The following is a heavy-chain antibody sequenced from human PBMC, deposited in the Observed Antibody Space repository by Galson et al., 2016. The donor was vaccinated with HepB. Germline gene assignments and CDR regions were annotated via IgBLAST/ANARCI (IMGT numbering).Heavy chain of an antibody. J-gene: IGHJ5*02. CDR2: ISGSGNT. V-gene: IGHV3-23*01. CDR3: ARYSSAWSLDT. CDR1: GFTFSTYA. D-gene: IGHD6-19*01. Sequence: SLRLSCAGSGFTFSTYAMSWVRQAPGKGLEWLSSISGSGNTNYADSVKGRFIISRDNSKGTLYLEMNSLRAEDTAIYYCARYSSAWSLDTWGQGTLVTVSS.